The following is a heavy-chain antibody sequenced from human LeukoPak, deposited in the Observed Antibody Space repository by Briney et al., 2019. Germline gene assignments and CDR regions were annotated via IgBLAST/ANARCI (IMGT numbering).Heavy chain of an antibody. CDR1: GFTLSSYW. CDR3: AKDRDGLRYFDGLDY. V-gene: IGHV3-74*01. CDR2: INNDGSAT. D-gene: IGHD3-9*01. Sequence: PGGSLRLSCAASGFTLSSYWMLWVRQVPGKGLVWVSRINNDGSATSYADSVMGRFTISRDNSKNTLYLQMNSLRAEDTAVYYCAKDRDGLRYFDGLDYWGQGTLVTVSS. J-gene: IGHJ4*02.